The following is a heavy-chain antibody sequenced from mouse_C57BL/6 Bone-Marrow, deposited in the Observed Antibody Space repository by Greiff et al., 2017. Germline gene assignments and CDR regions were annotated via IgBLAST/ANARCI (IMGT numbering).Heavy chain of an antibody. V-gene: IGHV1-5*01. Sequence: VQLQQSGTVLARPGASVKMSCKTSGYTFTSYWMHWVKQRPGQGLEWIGAIYPGNSDTSYNQKFKGKAKLTAVTSASTAYMELSSLTNEDSAVYYGTRQGFITTVGGYCDVWGTGTTVTVSS. CDR2: IYPGNSDT. D-gene: IGHD1-1*01. J-gene: IGHJ1*03. CDR1: GYTFTSYW. CDR3: TRQGFITTVGGYCDV.